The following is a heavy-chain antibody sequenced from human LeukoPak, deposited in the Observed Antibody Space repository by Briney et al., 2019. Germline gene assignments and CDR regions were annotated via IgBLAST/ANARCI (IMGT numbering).Heavy chain of an antibody. V-gene: IGHV4-4*08. CDR2: IHHSGST. CDR3: AREQHFDN. CDR1: GGSISSYY. J-gene: IGHJ4*02. Sequence: SETLSLTCTVSGGSISSYYWSWIRQPPGKGLEWIGYIHHSGSTNNNPSLKSRVTISVDTSKNQFSLKLSSVTAADTAVYYCAREQHFDNWGQGILVTVSS.